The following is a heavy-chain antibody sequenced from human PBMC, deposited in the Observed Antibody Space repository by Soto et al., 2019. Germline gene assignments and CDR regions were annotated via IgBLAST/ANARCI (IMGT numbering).Heavy chain of an antibody. CDR1: GGSVSSGSYY. CDR3: ARGRWRDGYY. Sequence: SETLSLTCTVSGGSVSSGSYYWSWIRQPSGKGLEWIGYIYYSGSTNYNPSLKSRVTISVDTSKNQFSLKLSSVTAADTAVYYCARGRWRDGYYWGQGTPVTVS. D-gene: IGHD4-17*01. J-gene: IGHJ4*02. CDR2: IYYSGST. V-gene: IGHV4-61*01.